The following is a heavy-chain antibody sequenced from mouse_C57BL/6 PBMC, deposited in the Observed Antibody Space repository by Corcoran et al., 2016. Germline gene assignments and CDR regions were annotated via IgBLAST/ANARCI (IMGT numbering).Heavy chain of an antibody. CDR3: ARKGYGSSYWYCDV. J-gene: IGHJ1*03. V-gene: IGHV9-3*01. CDR2: INTYSGVP. CDR1: GYTFTTYG. D-gene: IGHD1-1*01. Sequence: QIQLVQSGPELKKPGETVKISCKASGYTFTTYGMSWVKQAPGKGLKWMGWINTYSGVPTYADDFKGRFAFSLETSASTAYLQINNLKNEDTATYFCARKGYGSSYWYCDVWGTGTTVTVSS.